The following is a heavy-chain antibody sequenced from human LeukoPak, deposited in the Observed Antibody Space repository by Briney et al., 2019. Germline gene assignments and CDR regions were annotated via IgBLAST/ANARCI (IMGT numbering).Heavy chain of an antibody. J-gene: IGHJ4*02. CDR3: ARDSYRDSSSWPTIDY. CDR1: GGSIRSTTYY. CDR2: IYYSGNT. V-gene: IGHV4-39*07. D-gene: IGHD6-13*01. Sequence: PSETLSLTCSVSGGSIRSTTYYWGWIRQPPGKRLEWIASIYYSGNTYYSPSLMSRVTISVDTSKNQFSLKLSSVTAADTAVYYCARDSYRDSSSWPTIDYWGQGTLVTVSS.